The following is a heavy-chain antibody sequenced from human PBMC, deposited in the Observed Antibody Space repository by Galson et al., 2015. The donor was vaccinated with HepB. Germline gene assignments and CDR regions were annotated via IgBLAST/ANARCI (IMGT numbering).Heavy chain of an antibody. Sequence: SLRLSCAASGFTFSSYAMMWVRQAPGQGLEWVSGMSANGDNTFYAHTVQGRFTIARDISKNTVSLQMNSLRVEDTAVYYCATRPGASGWYSYVQHWGQGTLVTFSS. CDR2: MSANGDNT. CDR3: ATRPGASGWYSYVQH. V-gene: IGHV3-23*01. CDR1: GFTFSSYA. D-gene: IGHD6-19*01. J-gene: IGHJ1*01.